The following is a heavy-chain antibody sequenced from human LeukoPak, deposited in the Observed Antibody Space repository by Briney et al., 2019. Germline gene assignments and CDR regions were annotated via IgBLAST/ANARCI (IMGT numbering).Heavy chain of an antibody. CDR1: GFTFSRYE. CDR2: ISSSSTII. Sequence: PGGSLRLSCAASGFTFSRYELYWVRQAPGKGLEWISYISSSSTIIKYADSVRGRFTTSRDDARESLYLQMSSLRADDTAIYYCGASRQYVGAFDIWGQGTLVTVSS. V-gene: IGHV3-48*03. D-gene: IGHD3-16*01. CDR3: GASRQYVGAFDI. J-gene: IGHJ3*02.